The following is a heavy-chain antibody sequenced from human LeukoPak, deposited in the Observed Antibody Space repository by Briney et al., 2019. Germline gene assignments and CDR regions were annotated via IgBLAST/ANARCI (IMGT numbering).Heavy chain of an antibody. CDR2: ISAYNGNT. J-gene: IGHJ4*02. CDR1: GYTFTSYG. CDR3: ARGVVEWELLSYFDY. Sequence: ASVKVSCKASGYTFTSYGISWVRQAPGQGLEGMGSISAYNGNTNYAQKLQGRVTMTTDTSTSTAYIELRSLRSDDTAVYYCARGVVEWELLSYFDYWGQGTLVTVSS. D-gene: IGHD1-26*01. V-gene: IGHV1-18*01.